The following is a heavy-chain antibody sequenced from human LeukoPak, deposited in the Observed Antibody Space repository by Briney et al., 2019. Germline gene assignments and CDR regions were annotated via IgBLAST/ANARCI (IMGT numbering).Heavy chain of an antibody. CDR1: GYTFIGYY. CDR3: VRDERRIAAGTEGYFDY. J-gene: IGHJ4*02. Sequence: ASVKVSCKASGYTFIGYYMHWVRQAPGQGLEWMGWINPNSGGTNSAPRFQDRVTLTTDTYTATAYMELRGLTSDDTAIYYCVRDERRIAAGTEGYFDYWGPGTLVTVSS. D-gene: IGHD6-13*01. V-gene: IGHV1-2*02. CDR2: INPNSGGT.